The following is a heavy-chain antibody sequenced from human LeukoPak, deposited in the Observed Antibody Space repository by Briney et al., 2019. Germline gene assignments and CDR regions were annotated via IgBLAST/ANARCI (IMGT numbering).Heavy chain of an antibody. CDR1: GGTFSSYG. J-gene: IGHJ3*02. CDR2: IIPIFGTA. D-gene: IGHD3-10*01. V-gene: IGHV1-69*06. Sequence: SVKVSCKASGGTFSSYGISWVRQAPGQGLEWMGGIIPIFGTANYAQKFQGRVTITADKSTSTAYMELSSLRSEDTAVYYCANPYSGLLWFGEFPLRDDAFDIWGQGTVVTVSS. CDR3: ANPYSGLLWFGEFPLRDDAFDI.